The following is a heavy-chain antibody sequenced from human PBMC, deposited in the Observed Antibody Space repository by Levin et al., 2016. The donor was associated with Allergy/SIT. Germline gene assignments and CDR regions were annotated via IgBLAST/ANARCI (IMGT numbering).Heavy chain of an antibody. D-gene: IGHD2-8*01. CDR3: ARHKAYCTNGVCYREGVFDY. Sequence: PGKGLEWIGSIYYSGSTYYNPSLKSRVTISVDTSKNQFSLKLSSVTAADTAVYYCARHKAYCTNGVCYREGVFDYWGQGTLVTVSS. CDR2: IYYSGST. V-gene: IGHV4-39*01. J-gene: IGHJ4*02.